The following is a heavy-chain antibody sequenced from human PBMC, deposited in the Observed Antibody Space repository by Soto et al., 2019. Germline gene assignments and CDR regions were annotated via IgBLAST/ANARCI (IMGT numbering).Heavy chain of an antibody. Sequence: EVQLVESGGGLVQPGGSLRLSCAASGFTFSSYSMNWVRQAPGKGLEWVSYISSSSSTIYYADSVKGRFTISRDNAKNSLYLQMNSLRDEDTAVYYCARDLPTYYYDSSTPFDYWGQGTLVTVSS. D-gene: IGHD3-22*01. J-gene: IGHJ4*02. CDR1: GFTFSSYS. CDR2: ISSSSSTI. CDR3: ARDLPTYYYDSSTPFDY. V-gene: IGHV3-48*02.